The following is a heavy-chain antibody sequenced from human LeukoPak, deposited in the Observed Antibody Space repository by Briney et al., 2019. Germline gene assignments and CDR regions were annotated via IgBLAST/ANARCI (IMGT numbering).Heavy chain of an antibody. V-gene: IGHV4-59*08. CDR2: IYYSGST. Sequence: SETLSLTCTVSGGSIFSYYWSWIRQPPGKGPEWMGYIYYSGSTNYNPSLKSRVTISVDTSKNQFSLRVSSVTAADTAVYYCARHLNNCGDDCYIFDYWGQGTLVTVSS. CDR1: GGSIFSYY. CDR3: ARHLNNCGDDCYIFDY. J-gene: IGHJ4*02. D-gene: IGHD2-21*01.